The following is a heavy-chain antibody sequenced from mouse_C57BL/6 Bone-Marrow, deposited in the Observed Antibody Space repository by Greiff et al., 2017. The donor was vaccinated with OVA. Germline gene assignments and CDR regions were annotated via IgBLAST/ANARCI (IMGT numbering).Heavy chain of an antibody. Sequence: QVQLQQPGAELVKPGASVKMSCKASGYTFTSYWITWVKQRPGQGLEWIGDIYPGSGSTNYNEKFKSKATLTVDTSSSTAYMQLSSLTSEDSAVYYCARGNYYGSSSHFDYWGQGTTLTVSS. J-gene: IGHJ2*01. D-gene: IGHD1-1*01. CDR1: GYTFTSYW. CDR3: ARGNYYGSSSHFDY. CDR2: IYPGSGST. V-gene: IGHV1-55*01.